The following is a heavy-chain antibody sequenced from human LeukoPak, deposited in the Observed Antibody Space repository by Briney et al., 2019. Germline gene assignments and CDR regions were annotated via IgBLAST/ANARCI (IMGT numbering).Heavy chain of an antibody. CDR2: ISAYNGNT. CDR3: AREDAVEDYYDILTGPPDGMDV. CDR1: GYTFTSYG. D-gene: IGHD3-9*01. Sequence: ASVKVSCKASGYTFTSYGISWVRQAPGQGLEWMGWISAYNGNTNYAQKLQGRVTMTTDTSTSTAFMELRSLRSDDTAVYYCAREDAVEDYYDILTGPPDGMDVWGQGTTVTVSS. V-gene: IGHV1-18*01. J-gene: IGHJ6*02.